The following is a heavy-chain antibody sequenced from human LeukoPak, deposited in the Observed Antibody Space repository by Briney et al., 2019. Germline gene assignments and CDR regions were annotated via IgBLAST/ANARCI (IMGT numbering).Heavy chain of an antibody. Sequence: GASVKVSCKASGGTFSSYAISWVRQAPGQGLEWMGGIIPIFGTANYAQKFQGRVTITADKSTSTAYMELSSLRSEDTAVYYCAKDWREGYYYGSGSSQPWPSDYWGQGTLVTVSS. V-gene: IGHV1-69*06. CDR2: IIPIFGTA. CDR1: GGTFSSYA. D-gene: IGHD3-10*01. CDR3: AKDWREGYYYGSGSSQPWPSDY. J-gene: IGHJ4*02.